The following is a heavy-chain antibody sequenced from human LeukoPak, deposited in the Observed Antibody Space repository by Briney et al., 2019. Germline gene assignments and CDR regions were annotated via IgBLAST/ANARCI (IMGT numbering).Heavy chain of an antibody. CDR3: AKDSSQGGDYFDS. CDR2: INGSGVIT. V-gene: IGHV3-23*01. J-gene: IGHJ4*02. CDR1: DFTFSKYA. D-gene: IGHD3-16*01. Sequence: PGGSLRLSCAPSDFTFSKYAMNWVRQAPGKGLEWVSGINGSGVITFYADSVKGRFTISRDNSKNTLYLQMNSLRAEDTAIYYCAKDSSQGGDYFDSWGQGTLVTVSS.